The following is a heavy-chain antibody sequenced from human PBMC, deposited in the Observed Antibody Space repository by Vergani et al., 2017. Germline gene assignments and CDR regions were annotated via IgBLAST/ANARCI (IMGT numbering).Heavy chain of an antibody. D-gene: IGHD2-21*01. Sequence: QGQLQESGPGLVKPSETLYLTFTVPGGSISSYYWRWIRQPPGKGLEWIGYIYYSGSTNYNPFLKSRVTISVDTSKKQISLNLSSVTAADTAVYYCARSLPYSPLLDWGQGTLVTVSS. J-gene: IGHJ4*02. CDR2: IYYSGST. CDR1: GGSISSYY. CDR3: ARSLPYSPLLD. V-gene: IGHV4-59*01.